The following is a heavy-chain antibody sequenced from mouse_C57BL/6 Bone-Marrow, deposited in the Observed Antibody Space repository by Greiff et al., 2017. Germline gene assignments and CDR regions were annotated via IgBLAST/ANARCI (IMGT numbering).Heavy chain of an antibody. CDR1: GFSFNTYA. D-gene: IGHD2-2*01. J-gene: IGHJ3*01. CDR2: IRSKSNNYAT. V-gene: IGHV10-1*01. CDR3: VRLGLPFAY. Sequence: EVQLVESGGGLVQPKGSLKLSCAASGFSFNTYAMNWVRQAPGKGLEWVARIRSKSNNYATYYADSVKDRFPISRDDSESMLYLQMNNLKTEDTAMYYCVRLGLPFAYWGQGTLVTVSA.